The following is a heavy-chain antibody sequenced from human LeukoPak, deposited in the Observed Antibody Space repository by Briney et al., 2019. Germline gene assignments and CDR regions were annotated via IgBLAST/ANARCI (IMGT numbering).Heavy chain of an antibody. J-gene: IGHJ3*02. CDR2: ISYDGSNK. Sequence: PGRSLRLSCAASGFTFSSYAMHWVRQAPGKGLEWVAVISYDGSNKYYADSVKGRFTISRDNSKNTLYLQMNSLRAEDTAVYYCASVLRYFPSDAFDIWGQGTMVTVSS. CDR3: ASVLRYFPSDAFDI. CDR1: GFTFSSYA. V-gene: IGHV3-30-3*01. D-gene: IGHD3-9*01.